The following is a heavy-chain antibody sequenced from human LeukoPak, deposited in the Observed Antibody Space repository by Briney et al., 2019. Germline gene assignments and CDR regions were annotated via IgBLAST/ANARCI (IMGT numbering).Heavy chain of an antibody. CDR2: ISGSGGST. Sequence: PGGSLRLSCAASGFTFSGYAMSWVRQAPGKGLEWVSAISGSGGSTYYADSAKGRFTISRDNSKNTLYLQMNSLRAEDTAVYYCAKDRYSSGWYDYFDYWGQGTLVTVSS. CDR3: AKDRYSSGWYDYFDY. J-gene: IGHJ4*02. V-gene: IGHV3-23*01. CDR1: GFTFSGYA. D-gene: IGHD6-19*01.